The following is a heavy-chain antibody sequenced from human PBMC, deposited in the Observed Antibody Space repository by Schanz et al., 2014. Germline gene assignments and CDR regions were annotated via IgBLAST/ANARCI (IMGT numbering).Heavy chain of an antibody. CDR2: ISYDGNEK. CDR1: GFAFSDYG. J-gene: IGHJ4*02. V-gene: IGHV3-30*18. Sequence: QVQLVESGGGVVQPGKSLRLSCAASGFAFSDYGMHWVRQAPGKGLEWVAFISYDGNEKHYPDSVKGRFTISRDNSRNTLFLQMESLRTEDTAVYHCAKERDIPGWNHGDYWGQGTLVTVSS. CDR3: AKERDIPGWNHGDY. D-gene: IGHD6-19*01.